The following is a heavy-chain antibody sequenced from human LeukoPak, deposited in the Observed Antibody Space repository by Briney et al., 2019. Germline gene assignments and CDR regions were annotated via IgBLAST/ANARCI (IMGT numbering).Heavy chain of an antibody. J-gene: IGHJ4*02. CDR3: AKASYSGSYYGSAFFDY. V-gene: IGHV3-23*01. CDR1: GFTFSSYA. D-gene: IGHD1-26*01. CDR2: ISGSGGST. Sequence: GGSLRLSCAASGFTFSSYAMSWVRQAPGKGLEWVSAISGSGGSTYYADSVKGRFTISRDNSKNTLYLQMNSLRAEDTAVYYCAKASYSGSYYGSAFFDYWGQGTLVTVSS.